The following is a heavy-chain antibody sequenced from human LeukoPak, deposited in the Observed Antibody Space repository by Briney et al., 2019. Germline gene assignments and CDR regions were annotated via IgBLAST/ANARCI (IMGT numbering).Heavy chain of an antibody. CDR1: GFTFSVYA. CDR2: ISDSGGST. D-gene: IGHD4-17*01. CDR3: AKGILRRYFDY. Sequence: GGSLRLSCAASGFTFSVYAMTWVRQAPGKGLEWVSAISDSGGSTYYADSVKGRFTISRDNSKNTLYLQMNSLRAEDTAVYYCAKGILRRYFDYWGQGTLVTVSS. J-gene: IGHJ4*02. V-gene: IGHV3-23*01.